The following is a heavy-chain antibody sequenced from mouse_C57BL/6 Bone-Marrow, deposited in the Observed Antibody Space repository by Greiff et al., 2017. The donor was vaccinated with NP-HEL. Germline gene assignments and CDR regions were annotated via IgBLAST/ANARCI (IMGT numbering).Heavy chain of an antibody. CDR2: ISNGGGST. CDR1: GFTFSDYY. V-gene: IGHV5-12*01. D-gene: IGHD2-1*01. Sequence: EVNVVESGGGLVQPGGSLKLSCAASGFTFSDYYMYWVRQTPEKRLEWVAYISNGGGSTYYPDTVKGRFTISRDNAKNTLYLQMSRLKSEDTAMYYCARHGLLSACAYWGQGTLVTVSA. J-gene: IGHJ3*01. CDR3: ARHGLLSACAY.